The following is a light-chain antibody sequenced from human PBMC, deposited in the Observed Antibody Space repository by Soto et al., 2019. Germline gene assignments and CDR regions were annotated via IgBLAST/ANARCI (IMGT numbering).Light chain of an antibody. CDR1: QGISSY. V-gene: IGKV1-9*01. CDR2: AAS. J-gene: IGKJ2*01. CDR3: QQLNSYRLT. Sequence: IQLTQSPSSLSASVGDRVTITCRASQGISSYLAWYQQKPGKAPKLLIYAASTLQSGVPSRFSGSGSGTDFTLTISSRQPEDFATYYCQQLNSYRLTFGQGTKLEIK.